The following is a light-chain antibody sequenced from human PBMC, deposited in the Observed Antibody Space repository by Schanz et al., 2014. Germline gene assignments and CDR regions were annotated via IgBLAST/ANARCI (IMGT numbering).Light chain of an antibody. CDR2: DVS. Sequence: QSALTQPASVSGSPGQSITISCTGTSSDVGGYNYVSWYQQHPGKAPKLMIYDVSNRPSGASIRISGSKSGNTASLTVSGLQAEDEADYYCSSYTSSSSNWVFGGGTKVTVL. CDR1: SSDVGGYNY. CDR3: SSYTSSSSNWV. J-gene: IGLJ3*02. V-gene: IGLV2-14*01.